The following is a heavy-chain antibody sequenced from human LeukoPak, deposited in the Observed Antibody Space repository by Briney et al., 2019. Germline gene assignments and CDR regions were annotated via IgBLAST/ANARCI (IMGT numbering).Heavy chain of an antibody. D-gene: IGHD3-16*01. CDR2: IYYSGST. CDR3: ARVSGWGYYYYMDV. J-gene: IGHJ6*03. Sequence: SETLSLTCTVSGGSISSGSYYWTWIRQPAGKGLEWIGYIYYSGSTNYNPSLKSRVTISVDTSKNQFSLKLSSVTAADTAVYYCARVSGWGYYYYMDVWGKGTTVTISS. CDR1: GGSISSGSYY. V-gene: IGHV4-61*10.